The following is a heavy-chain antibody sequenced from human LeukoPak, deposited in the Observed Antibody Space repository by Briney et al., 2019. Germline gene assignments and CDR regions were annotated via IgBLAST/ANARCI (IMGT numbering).Heavy chain of an antibody. D-gene: IGHD3-10*01. Sequence: PGRSLRLSCAASGFTFSSYGMHWVRQAPGKGLEWVAVIWYDGSNKYYADSVKGRFTISRDNSKNTLYLQMNSLRAEDTAVYYCARGTWFGEFYGMDVWGQGTTVTVSS. CDR3: ARGTWFGEFYGMDV. J-gene: IGHJ6*02. CDR1: GFTFSSYG. V-gene: IGHV3-33*01. CDR2: IWYDGSNK.